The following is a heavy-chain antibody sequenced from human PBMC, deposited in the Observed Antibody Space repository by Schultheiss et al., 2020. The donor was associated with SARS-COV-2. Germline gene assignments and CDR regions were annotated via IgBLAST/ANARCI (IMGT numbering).Heavy chain of an antibody. V-gene: IGHV3-74*01. Sequence: GGSLRLSCLVSGFSFENYWMHWVRQVPGKGLVWVARISSDGTVTSYADSVKGRFTISRDNSKNTLYLQMNSLRPEDTAIYYCARDLPPLDYWGQGTLVTVSS. CDR1: GFSFENYW. CDR3: ARDLPPLDY. J-gene: IGHJ4*02. CDR2: ISSDGTVT.